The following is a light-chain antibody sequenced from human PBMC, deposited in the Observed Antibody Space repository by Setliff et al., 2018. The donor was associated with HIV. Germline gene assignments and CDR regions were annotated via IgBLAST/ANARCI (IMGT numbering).Light chain of an antibody. J-gene: IGLJ2*01. V-gene: IGLV2-23*02. CDR1: KTDIGNYES. CDR3: SSYANGDTWI. CDR2: DVT. Sequence: QSALAQPAPVSGSPGQSITISCTGSKTDIGNYESVSWYQQHPGEVPKRIIYDVTKRPSGISSRFSGSKSGNTASLTISGLQSEDEADYYCSSYANGDTWILGGGTKVTVL.